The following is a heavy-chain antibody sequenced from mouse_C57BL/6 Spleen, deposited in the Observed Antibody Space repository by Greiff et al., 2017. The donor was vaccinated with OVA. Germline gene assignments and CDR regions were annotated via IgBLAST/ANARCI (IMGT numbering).Heavy chain of an antibody. CDR2: IDPTGGGT. V-gene: IGHV1-72*01. CDR1: GYTFTSYW. CDR3: ARRTGTLYYAMDY. Sequence: QVQLQQPGAELVKPGASVTLSCKASGYTFTSYWMHWVKQRPGRGLEWIGRIDPTGGGTTSNEKFTSTATLTVDKPSSTAYMQLSRLTSEDSAVYYCARRTGTLYYAMDYWGQGTSVTVSS. J-gene: IGHJ4*01. D-gene: IGHD4-1*01.